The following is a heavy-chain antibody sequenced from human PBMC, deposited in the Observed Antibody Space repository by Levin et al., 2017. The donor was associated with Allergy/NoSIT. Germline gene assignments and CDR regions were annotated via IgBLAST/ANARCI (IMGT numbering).Heavy chain of an antibody. Sequence: ASVKVSCKASGYTFTSYYMHWVRQAPGQGLEWMGIINPSGGSTSYAQKFQGRVTMTRDTSTSTVYMELSSLRSEDTAVYYCARASGGYCSGGSCYSPYYDFGMDVWGQGTTVTVSS. V-gene: IGHV1-46*01. J-gene: IGHJ6*02. CDR3: ARASGGYCSGGSCYSPYYDFGMDV. CDR1: GYTFTSYY. D-gene: IGHD2-15*01. CDR2: INPSGGST.